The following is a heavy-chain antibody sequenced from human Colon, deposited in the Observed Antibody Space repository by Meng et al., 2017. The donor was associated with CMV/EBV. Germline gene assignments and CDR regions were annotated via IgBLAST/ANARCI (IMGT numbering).Heavy chain of an antibody. J-gene: IGHJ4*01. CDR3: ARVPFDNNGYGFFDY. CDR2: ISGSGTTK. CDR1: GFIFSDYY. V-gene: IGHV3-11*01. D-gene: IGHD3-22*01. Sequence: GGSLRLSCEVSGFIFSDYYMTWIRQAPGKGLEWVSHISGSGTTKSYADSVRGRFTISRDNAKNSLSLQLNSLSADDTAIYYCARVPFDNNGYGFFDYWGHGTLVTVSS.